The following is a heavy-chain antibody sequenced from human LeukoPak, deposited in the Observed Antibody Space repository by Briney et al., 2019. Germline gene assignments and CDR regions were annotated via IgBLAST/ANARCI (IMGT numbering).Heavy chain of an antibody. J-gene: IGHJ4*02. CDR2: IIPIFGIA. CDR1: GGTFSSYA. Sequence: ASVKVSCKASGGTFSSYAISWVRQAPGQGLEWMGRIIPIFGIANYAQKFQGRVTFTADKSTSTAYMELSSLRSEDTAVYYCARDGPSYYDSSGYEYYFDYWGQGTLVTVSS. CDR3: ARDGPSYYDSSGYEYYFDY. D-gene: IGHD3-22*01. V-gene: IGHV1-69*04.